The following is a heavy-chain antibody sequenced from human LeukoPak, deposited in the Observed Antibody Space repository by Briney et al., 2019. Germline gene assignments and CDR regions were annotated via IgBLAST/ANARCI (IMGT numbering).Heavy chain of an antibody. V-gene: IGHV1-2*02. CDR1: GYTFTGYY. Sequence: ASVKVSCKASGYTFTGYYMYWVRQAPGQGLEWMGWINPSSGGTNYAQKFQGRVTMTRDTSINTAYMEVSSLRSDDTAVYYCARGRIAAAKYYYFDYWGQGTLVSVSS. J-gene: IGHJ4*02. CDR3: ARGRIAAAKYYYFDY. D-gene: IGHD6-13*01. CDR2: INPSSGGT.